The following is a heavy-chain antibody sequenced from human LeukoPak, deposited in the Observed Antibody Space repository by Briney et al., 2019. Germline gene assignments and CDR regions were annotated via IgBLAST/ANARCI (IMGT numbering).Heavy chain of an antibody. CDR2: IWSDGSNR. D-gene: IGHD3-10*01. CDR3: ARDTSVTLGDTQIAN. J-gene: IGHJ4*02. V-gene: IGHV3-33*01. Sequence: PGGSLRLSCVASGFTFSSYGMHWVRQAPGKGLEWVAIIWSDGSNRYYADSVKGRFTISRDNAKNSLYLQMNSLRAEDTAVYYCARDTSVTLGDTQIANWGQGTLVTVSS. CDR1: GFTFSSYG.